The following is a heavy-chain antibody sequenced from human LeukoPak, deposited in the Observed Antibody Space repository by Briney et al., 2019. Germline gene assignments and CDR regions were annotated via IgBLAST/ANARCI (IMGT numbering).Heavy chain of an antibody. D-gene: IGHD3-3*01. CDR2: IYPGDSGT. J-gene: IGHJ5*02. CDR1: GYSFTSYW. CDR3: ARISPFWSGYYTPNWFDP. V-gene: IGHV5-51*01. Sequence: GESLKISCKGSGYSFTSYWIGWVRQMPGKGLEWMGIIYPGDSGTRYNPSFQGQVTISADNSISTAYLQWSGLKASASAMYYCARISPFWSGYYTPNWFDPWGQGTLVTVSS.